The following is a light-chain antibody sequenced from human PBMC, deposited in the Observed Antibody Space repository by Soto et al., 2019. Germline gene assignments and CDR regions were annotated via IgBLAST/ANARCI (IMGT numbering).Light chain of an antibody. CDR3: QVWDSSSDHHYV. CDR1: NIGSKS. Sequence: SYELTQPPSVSVAPGKTARITCGGHNIGSKSVHWYQQKPGQAPVLVIYYDSDRPSGIPERFSGSNSGNTATLTISRVEAGDEADYYCQVWDSSSDHHYVFGTGTKLTVL. J-gene: IGLJ1*01. CDR2: YDS. V-gene: IGLV3-21*04.